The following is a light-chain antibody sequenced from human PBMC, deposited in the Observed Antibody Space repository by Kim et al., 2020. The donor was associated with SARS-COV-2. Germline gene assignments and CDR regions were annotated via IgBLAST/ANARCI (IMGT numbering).Light chain of an antibody. CDR1: QTISSW. J-gene: IGKJ1*01. CDR2: KAS. V-gene: IGKV1-5*03. CDR3: QQYNSYPLT. Sequence: ASVGDRVTITCRASQTISSWLAWYQQKPGKAPNLLIYKASTLETGVPSRFSGTGSGTEFTLTISSLQPDDFATYYRQQYNSYPLTFGQGTKVDIK.